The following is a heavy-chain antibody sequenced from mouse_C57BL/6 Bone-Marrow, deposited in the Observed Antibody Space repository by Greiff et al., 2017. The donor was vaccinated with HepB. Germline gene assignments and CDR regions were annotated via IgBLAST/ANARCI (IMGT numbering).Heavy chain of an antibody. J-gene: IGHJ3*01. CDR2: IRLKSDNYAT. V-gene: IGHV6-3*01. D-gene: IGHD1-1*01. Sequence: EVKLEESGGGLVQPGGSMKLSCVASGFTFSNYWMNWVRQSPEKGLEWVAQIRLKSDNYATHYAESVKGRFTISRDDSKSSVYLQMNNLRAEDTGIYYCTEVNYYGSSSWFAYWGQGTLVTVSA. CDR1: GFTFSNYW. CDR3: TEVNYYGSSSWFAY.